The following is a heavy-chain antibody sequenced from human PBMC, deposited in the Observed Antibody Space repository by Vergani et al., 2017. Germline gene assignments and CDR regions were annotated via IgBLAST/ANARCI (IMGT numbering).Heavy chain of an antibody. V-gene: IGHV3-74*01. Sequence: EVELVESGGGLVQPGGSLRLSCAASGFTFNEYWMHWARQVPGKGLVWVSGMNGDGDTISYADSGKGRFTISRDNAKNTLFLQMNSRRAEDTAVYYCARARKFRFGVVWENWFDPWGQGTLVTVSS. CDR1: GFTFNEYW. D-gene: IGHD3-3*01. CDR3: ARARKFRFGVVWENWFDP. CDR2: MNGDGDTI. J-gene: IGHJ5*02.